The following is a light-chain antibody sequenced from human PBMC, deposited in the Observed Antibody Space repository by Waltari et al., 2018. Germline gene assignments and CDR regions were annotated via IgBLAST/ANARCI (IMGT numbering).Light chain of an antibody. J-gene: IGKJ4*01. V-gene: IGKV3-20*01. CDR1: QTVSKNY. CDR2: DAS. Sequence: EIVLTQSPGTLSLSPGERATLSCRASQTVSKNYLARYQQKPGQAPRRLIDDASNRDTGIPDRFSGSGSGTDFTLTISRLEPEDFAVYYCQQCAISPLTFGGGTKLEIK. CDR3: QQCAISPLT.